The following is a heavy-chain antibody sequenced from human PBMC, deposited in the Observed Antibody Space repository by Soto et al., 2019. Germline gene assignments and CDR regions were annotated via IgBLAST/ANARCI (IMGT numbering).Heavy chain of an antibody. V-gene: IGHV3-33*01. CDR2: IWYDGSNK. Sequence: GGSLRLSCAASGFTFSSYGMHWVRQAPGKGLEWVAVIWYDGSNKYYADSVKGRFTISRDNSKNTLYLQMNSLRAEDTAVYYCARAGYYDFWSGYYMFDYWGQGTLVTVSS. CDR3: ARAGYYDFWSGYYMFDY. D-gene: IGHD3-3*01. CDR1: GFTFSSYG. J-gene: IGHJ4*02.